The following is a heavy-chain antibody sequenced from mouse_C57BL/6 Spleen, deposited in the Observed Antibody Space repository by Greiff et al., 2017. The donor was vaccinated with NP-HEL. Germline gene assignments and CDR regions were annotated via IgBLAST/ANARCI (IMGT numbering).Heavy chain of an antibody. CDR2: IDPETGGT. CDR1: GYTFTDYE. D-gene: IGHD2-4*01. J-gene: IGHJ3*01. V-gene: IGHV1-15*01. Sequence: QVQLQQSGAELVRPGASVTLSCKASGYTFTDYEMHWVKQTPVHGLEWIGAIDPETGGTAYNQKFKGKAILTADKSSSTAYMELRSLTSEDSAVYYCTGYDYDEAWFAYWGQGTLVTVS. CDR3: TGYDYDEAWFAY.